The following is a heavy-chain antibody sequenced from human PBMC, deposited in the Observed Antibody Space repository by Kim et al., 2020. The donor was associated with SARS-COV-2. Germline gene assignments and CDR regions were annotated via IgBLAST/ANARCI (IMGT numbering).Heavy chain of an antibody. D-gene: IGHD6-13*01. V-gene: IGHV6-1*01. J-gene: IGHJ4*02. CDR3: AREPAGRDDFHY. Sequence: DYAPSVKSRITINPDTSKNQCSRQLNSVTPEDTAVYYCAREPAGRDDFHYWGQGTLVTVSS.